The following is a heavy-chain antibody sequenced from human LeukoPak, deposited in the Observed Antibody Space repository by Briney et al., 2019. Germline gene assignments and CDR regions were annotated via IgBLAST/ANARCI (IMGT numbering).Heavy chain of an antibody. CDR3: AKLPFTGDYFDY. CDR1: GFTFSSYA. CDR2: ISGSGGST. J-gene: IGHJ4*02. V-gene: IGHV3-23*01. Sequence: GGSLRLSCAASGFTFSSYAISWVREAPGKGLEWVSAISGSGGSTYYADSVKGRFTISRDNSKNTLYLQMNSLRAEDTAVYYCAKLPFTGDYFDYWGQGTLVTVSS. D-gene: IGHD7-27*01.